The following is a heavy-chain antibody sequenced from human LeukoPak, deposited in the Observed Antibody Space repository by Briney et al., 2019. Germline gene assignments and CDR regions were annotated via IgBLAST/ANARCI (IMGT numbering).Heavy chain of an antibody. D-gene: IGHD2-15*01. V-gene: IGHV1-2*02. J-gene: IGHJ5*02. CDR1: GYTFTGYY. CDR3: ARGSEIGCSP. CDR2: INPNSGGT. Sequence: ASVKVSCKASGYTFTGYYMHWVRQAPGQGLEWMGWINPNSGGTNYAQKFQGRVTMTRDTSTSTVYMELSSLRSDDTAVFLCARGSEIGCSPWGQGTLVTVSS.